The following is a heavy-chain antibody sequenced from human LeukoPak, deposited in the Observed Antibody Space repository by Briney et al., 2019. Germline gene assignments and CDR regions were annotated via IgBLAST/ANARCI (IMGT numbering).Heavy chain of an antibody. D-gene: IGHD4-17*01. CDR1: GGTFSSYA. CDR2: IIPIFGTA. J-gene: IGHJ4*02. Sequence: ASVKVSYKASGGTFSSYAISWVRQAPGQGLEWMGGIIPIFGTANYAQKFQGRVTITADESTSTAYMELSGLRSEDTAVYYCASDTSTVSTALFDYWGQGTLATVSS. CDR3: ASDTSTVSTALFDY. V-gene: IGHV1-69*13.